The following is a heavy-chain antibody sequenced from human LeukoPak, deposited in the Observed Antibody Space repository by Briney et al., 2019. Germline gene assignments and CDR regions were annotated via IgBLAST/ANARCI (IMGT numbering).Heavy chain of an antibody. CDR1: EFSFSGHW. CDR2: ISPTGSTT. Sequence: GGSPRLSCTASEFSFSGHWMHWARQLPGKGLVWVSRISPTGSTTSYADSVKGRFTVSRDNAKNTLYLQVNNLRAEDTAVYYCARGPNSNWSGLDFWGQGTLLTVSS. J-gene: IGHJ4*02. V-gene: IGHV3-74*01. D-gene: IGHD6-6*01. CDR3: ARGPNSNWSGLDF.